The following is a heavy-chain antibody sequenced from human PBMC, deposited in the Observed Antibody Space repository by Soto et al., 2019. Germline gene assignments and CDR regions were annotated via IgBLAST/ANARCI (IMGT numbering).Heavy chain of an antibody. D-gene: IGHD3-16*01. J-gene: IGHJ4*02. Sequence: SETLSLTCAVSGGSISGHYWSWIRQPPGKGLEWIGYIYYTGSTNYNPSLKSRVTVSVDTSENQLSLTLNSVTAADTAVYYCARQADFPNSRVYYFDYWGQGILVTVSS. CDR1: GGSISGHY. CDR2: IYYTGST. CDR3: ARQADFPNSRVYYFDY. V-gene: IGHV4-59*08.